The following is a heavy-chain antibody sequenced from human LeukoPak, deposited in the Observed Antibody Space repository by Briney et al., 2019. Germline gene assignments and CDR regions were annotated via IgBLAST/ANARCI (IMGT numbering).Heavy chain of an antibody. Sequence: GGSLRLSCAASGFIFSSYAMSWVRQAPGKGLEWVSIISDSGGSTYYADSVKGRFTISRDNSKNTLYLQMNSLRAEDTAVYYCAKDDYGDYSYWGQGTLVTVSS. CDR3: AKDDYGDYSY. V-gene: IGHV3-23*01. D-gene: IGHD4-17*01. CDR1: GFIFSSYA. CDR2: ISDSGGST. J-gene: IGHJ4*02.